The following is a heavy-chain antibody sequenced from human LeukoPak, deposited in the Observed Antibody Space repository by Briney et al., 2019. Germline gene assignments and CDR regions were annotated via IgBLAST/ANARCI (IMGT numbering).Heavy chain of an antibody. Sequence: ASVKVSCRSSGYTFTGYYLHWVRQAPGQGLEWMGWIIPNSGGTNYAQKFQGRVTITADESTSTAYMELSRLRSDDTAVYYCARVRWYALYYYYYYMDVWGKGTTVTISS. D-gene: IGHD4-23*01. J-gene: IGHJ6*03. CDR3: ARVRWYALYYYYYYMDV. CDR2: IIPNSGGT. CDR1: GYTFTGYY. V-gene: IGHV1-2*02.